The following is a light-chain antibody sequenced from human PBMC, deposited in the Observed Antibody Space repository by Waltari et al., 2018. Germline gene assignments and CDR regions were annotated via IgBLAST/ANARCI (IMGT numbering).Light chain of an antibody. CDR2: DES. J-gene: IGKJ1*01. Sequence: TPPCRYRQSISSHSAWYQQQPGQPPRLIIYDESKRATGIPARFSCSGSGTDFTLTISSLEPEDFAVYYCQQRSNLWTFGQGTKVEIK. CDR1: QSISSH. CDR3: QQRSNLWT. V-gene: IGKV3-11*01.